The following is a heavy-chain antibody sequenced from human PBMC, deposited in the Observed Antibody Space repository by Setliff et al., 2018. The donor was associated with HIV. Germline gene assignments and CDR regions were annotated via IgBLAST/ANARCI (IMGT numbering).Heavy chain of an antibody. J-gene: IGHJ4*02. CDR3: ARNRVPNSL. Sequence: SETLSLTCTVSGDSISSGDYYWTWIRQPPGKGLEWIGYVYDSGITCYNPSLKSRVTISGDTSKNQFSLKLRSVTAADTAVYYCARNRVPNSLWGQGTLVTVSS. V-gene: IGHV4-30-4*08. CDR1: GDSISSGDYY. CDR2: VYDSGIT.